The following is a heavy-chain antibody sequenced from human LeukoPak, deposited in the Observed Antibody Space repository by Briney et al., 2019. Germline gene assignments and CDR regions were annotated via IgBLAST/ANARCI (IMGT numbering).Heavy chain of an antibody. CDR2: IYYSGST. V-gene: IGHV4-31*03. CDR3: ARVPVTSGWFDP. CDR1: GGSISSGGYY. J-gene: IGHJ5*02. D-gene: IGHD4-11*01. Sequence: PSQTLSLTCTVSGGSISSGGYYWSWIRQHPGKGLEWIGYIYYSGSTYYNPSLKSRVTMSVDTSKNQFSLKLSSVTAADTAVYFCARVPVTSGWFDPWGRGTLVTVSS.